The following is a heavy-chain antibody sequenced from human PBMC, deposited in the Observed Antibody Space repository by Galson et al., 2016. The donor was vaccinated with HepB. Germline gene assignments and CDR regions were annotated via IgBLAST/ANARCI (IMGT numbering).Heavy chain of an antibody. D-gene: IGHD1-26*01. CDR3: ARDGTDGMDA. V-gene: IGHV4-4*07. CDR1: DGSVSRYY. J-gene: IGHJ6*02. Sequence: SETLSLTCIVSDGSVSRYYWGWIRQPAGKGLEWIGRVSTTETTNYNPSLKSRVTLSVDTPKNQFSLNLRSVTDADTAVYFCARDGTDGMDAWGQGTTVTVSS. CDR2: VSTTETT.